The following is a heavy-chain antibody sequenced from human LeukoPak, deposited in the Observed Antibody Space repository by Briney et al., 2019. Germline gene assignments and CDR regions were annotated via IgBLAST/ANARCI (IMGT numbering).Heavy chain of an antibody. CDR2: INLNSCRT. CDR3: ARIVAGAGTMYNTFDP. J-gene: IGHJ5*02. Sequence: SVNVSCMACGYTFTGYYMHGVRQARGQELDGMGWINLNSCRTIYAQKFQPSLTMTRDLHVRAVYVDVRRLRSDDRGVFYCARIVAGAGTMYNTFDPWGQGTLVTVS. CDR1: GYTFTGYY. D-gene: IGHD6-13*01. V-gene: IGHV1-2*02.